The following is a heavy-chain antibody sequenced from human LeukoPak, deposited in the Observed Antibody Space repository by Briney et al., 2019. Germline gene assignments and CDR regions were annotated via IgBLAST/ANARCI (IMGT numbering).Heavy chain of an antibody. CDR2: IIPIFGTA. Sequence: SVKVSCKASGGTFSSYAISWVRQAPGQGLEWMGGIIPIFGTANYAQKFQGRVTITADESTSTAYMELSSLRSEDTAVYYCARDPSTWFGELLYPSYMDVWGKGTTVTVSS. CDR1: GGTFSSYA. CDR3: ARDPSTWFGELLYPSYMDV. J-gene: IGHJ6*03. D-gene: IGHD3-10*01. V-gene: IGHV1-69*13.